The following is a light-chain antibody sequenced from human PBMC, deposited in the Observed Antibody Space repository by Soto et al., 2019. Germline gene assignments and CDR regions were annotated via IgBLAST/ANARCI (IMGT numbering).Light chain of an antibody. CDR1: QSVSSN. V-gene: IGKV3-15*01. Sequence: DIVMTQSPATLSVSAGERATLSCRASQSVSSNLAWYQQKTGQAPRILIYGESARATGIPDRFTGSGSGTELNLTISRLQSEDFATYYCQKYYSFPPTCGGGTKVDIK. CDR3: QKYYSFPPT. J-gene: IGKJ4*01. CDR2: GES.